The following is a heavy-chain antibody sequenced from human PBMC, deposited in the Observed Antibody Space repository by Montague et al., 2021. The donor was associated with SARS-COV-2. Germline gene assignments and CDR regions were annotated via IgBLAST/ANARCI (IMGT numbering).Heavy chain of an antibody. D-gene: IGHD6-13*01. Sequence: SLRLSCAASGFSFSNYAMSWVRQAPGKGLEWVSLISGSVDITHXXXSXXXRFTISRDNSKNTLYLQMNSLRAEDTAVYYCAKEAVYSSSWEYFDYWGQGTLVTVSS. CDR3: AKEAVYSSSWEYFDY. J-gene: IGHJ4*02. V-gene: IGHV3-23*01. CDR1: GFSFSNYA. CDR2: ISGSVDIT.